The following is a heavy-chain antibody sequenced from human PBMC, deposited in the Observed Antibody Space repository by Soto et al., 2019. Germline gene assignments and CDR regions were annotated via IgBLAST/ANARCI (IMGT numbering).Heavy chain of an antibody. Sequence: VQLLESGGGLVQPGGSLRLSCAASGFTFSAYGMTWVRQAPGEGPEWVSGIGSTGGTTYYADSVKGRFTISRDNSKNTVFLQMNSLRAEDTAVYYCARGHRTHCSGGSCYGGSFDYWGQGTLVTVSS. CDR3: ARGHRTHCSGGSCYGGSFDY. J-gene: IGHJ4*02. D-gene: IGHD2-15*01. CDR1: GFTFSAYG. CDR2: IGSTGGTT. V-gene: IGHV3-23*01.